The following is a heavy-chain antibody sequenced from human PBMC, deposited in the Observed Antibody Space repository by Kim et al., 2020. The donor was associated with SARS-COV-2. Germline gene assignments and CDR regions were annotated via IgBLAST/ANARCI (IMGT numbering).Heavy chain of an antibody. Sequence: SGSPNYNPSLKSRVTISVDTSKNQFSLKLSSVTAADTAVYYCARGPTFDYWGQGTLVTVSS. CDR3: ARGPTFDY. CDR2: SGSP. J-gene: IGHJ4*02. V-gene: IGHV4-34*01.